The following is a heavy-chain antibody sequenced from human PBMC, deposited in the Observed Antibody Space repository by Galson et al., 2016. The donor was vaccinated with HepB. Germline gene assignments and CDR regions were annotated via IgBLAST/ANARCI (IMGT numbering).Heavy chain of an antibody. V-gene: IGHV1-24*01. J-gene: IGHJ4*02. Sequence: SVKVSCKVSDYRLSDLSMHWVRQAPGEGPEWMGGFDPEEGETFYAQKFRGRVTLTEDTSTDTAYMELSSLRSEDTAVYYCTTVEKYYYDGSGYPGSGVWGQGTLVTVSS. D-gene: IGHD3-22*01. CDR1: DYRLSDLS. CDR3: TTVEKYYYDGSGYPGSGV. CDR2: FDPEEGET.